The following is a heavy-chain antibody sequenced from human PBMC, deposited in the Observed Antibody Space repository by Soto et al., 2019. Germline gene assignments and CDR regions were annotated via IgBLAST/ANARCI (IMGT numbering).Heavy chain of an antibody. CDR3: ARGGGWLPEY. CDR1: GGSISFYY. D-gene: IGHD5-12*01. V-gene: IGHV4-59*12. CDR2: IHYSGTT. J-gene: IGHJ4*02. Sequence: SETLSLTCTISGGSISFYYWSWIRQTPGKGLEWLGNIHYSGTTKYNLSLKSRLTISVDTPKNHISLKLSSVTVADTAVYYCARGGGWLPEYWGQGTLVTVSS.